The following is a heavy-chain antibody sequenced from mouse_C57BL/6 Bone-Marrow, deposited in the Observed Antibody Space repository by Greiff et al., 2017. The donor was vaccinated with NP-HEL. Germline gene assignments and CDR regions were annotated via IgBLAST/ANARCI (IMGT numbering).Heavy chain of an antibody. Sequence: EVQLQQSGPELVKPGASVKISCKASGYTFTDYYMNWVKQSHGKSLEWIGDINPNNGGTSYNQKFKGKATLTVDKSSSTAYMELRSLTSEDSAVYYCAREYYGSSYFYWYFDVWGTGTTVTVSS. CDR1: GYTFTDYY. CDR2: INPNNGGT. CDR3: AREYYGSSYFYWYFDV. V-gene: IGHV1-26*01. D-gene: IGHD1-1*01. J-gene: IGHJ1*03.